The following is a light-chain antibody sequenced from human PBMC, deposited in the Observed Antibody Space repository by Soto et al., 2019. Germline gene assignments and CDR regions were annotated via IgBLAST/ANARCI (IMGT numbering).Light chain of an antibody. CDR3: VSYASATLI. J-gene: IGLJ2*01. CDR1: NSDIGAYDY. Sequence: QSALTQPASVSGSPGQSITISCTGSNSDIGAYDYVSWYQQHPGKPPTLLIYEVTFRPSWVPNRFSGSKSGNTATLNISGLHTEDEADYYYVSYASATLIFGGGTKLTVL. V-gene: IGLV2-14*01. CDR2: EVT.